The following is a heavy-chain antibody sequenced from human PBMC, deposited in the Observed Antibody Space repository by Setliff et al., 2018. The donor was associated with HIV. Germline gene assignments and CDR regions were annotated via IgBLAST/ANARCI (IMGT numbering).Heavy chain of an antibody. CDR1: GVSISSGGYY. CDR3: ARDRGSSEDAFDI. CDR2: ISSRGST. Sequence: PSETLSLTCTVSGVSISSGGYYWNWIRQHPGKGLEWIGYISSRGSTHYNPSLKSRVTISLDTSKKQFSLKLSSVTAADTAVYYCARDRGSSEDAFDIWGQGTMVTVSS. D-gene: IGHD2-2*01. V-gene: IGHV4-61*08. J-gene: IGHJ3*02.